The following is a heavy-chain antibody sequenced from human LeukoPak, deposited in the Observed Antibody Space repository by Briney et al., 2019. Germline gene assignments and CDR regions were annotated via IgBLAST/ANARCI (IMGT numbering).Heavy chain of an antibody. CDR3: ARDDYSSSSGLFGY. CDR1: GYTFTSYG. V-gene: IGHV1-18*01. CDR2: ISAYNGNT. D-gene: IGHD6-6*01. Sequence: ASVKVSRKASGYTFTSYGISWVRQAPGQGLEWMGWISAYNGNTNYAQKLQGRVTMTTDTSTSTAYMELRSLRSDDTAVYYCARDDYSSSSGLFGYWGQGTLVTVSS. J-gene: IGHJ4*02.